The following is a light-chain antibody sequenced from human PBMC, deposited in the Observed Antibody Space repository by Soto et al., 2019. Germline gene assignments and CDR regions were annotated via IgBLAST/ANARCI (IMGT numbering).Light chain of an antibody. Sequence: QSALTQPASVSGSPGQSITMSCTGTSSDFGGYNYVSWYQQHPGKAPKVLIYAVSNRPSGVSSRFSGSKSGNTASLTISGLQAEDEADYYCSSYISSTTRRMVFGGGTKVTVL. CDR2: AVS. CDR1: SSDFGGYNY. V-gene: IGLV2-14*01. CDR3: SSYISSTTRRMV. J-gene: IGLJ2*01.